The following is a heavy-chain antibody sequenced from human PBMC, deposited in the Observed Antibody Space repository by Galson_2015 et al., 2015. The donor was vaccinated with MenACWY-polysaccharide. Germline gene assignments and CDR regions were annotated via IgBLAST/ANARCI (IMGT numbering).Heavy chain of an antibody. Sequence: SPRLSCASSGFIFSSYWMTWVRQAPGKGLEWVAQIKKDGSEKYYVDSVKGRFTISRDNSKNSLYLQMHSLRAEDTAVYSCARGHYGMDVWGQGTTVTVSS. CDR2: IKKDGSEK. CDR3: ARGHYGMDV. CDR1: GFIFSSYW. V-gene: IGHV3-7*01. J-gene: IGHJ6*02.